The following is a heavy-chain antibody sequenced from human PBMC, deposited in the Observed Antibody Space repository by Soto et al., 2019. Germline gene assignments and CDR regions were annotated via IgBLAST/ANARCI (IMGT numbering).Heavy chain of an antibody. CDR3: ARGSWLRLRGWFDP. D-gene: IGHD5-12*01. CDR1: GDSVSSNSAA. J-gene: IGHJ5*02. V-gene: IGHV6-1*01. CDR2: TYYRSKWYN. Sequence: SQTLSLTCAISGDSVSSNSAAWNWIRQSPSRGLEWLGRTYYRSKWYNDYAVSAKSRITINPDTSKNQFSLQLNSVTPEDTAVYYCARGSWLRLRGWFDPWGQGTLVTVSS.